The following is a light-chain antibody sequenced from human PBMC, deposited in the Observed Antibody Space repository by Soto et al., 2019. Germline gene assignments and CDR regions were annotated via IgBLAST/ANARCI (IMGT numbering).Light chain of an antibody. CDR1: SSDVGGYNY. CDR2: DVS. J-gene: IGLJ1*01. V-gene: IGLV2-14*01. Sequence: QSALTQPVSVSGSPGQSITISCTGTSSDVGGYNYVSWYQQHPGKAPKLMIYDVSNRPSGVSNRFSGSKFGNTASLTISGLQAEDEADYYCSSYTSSKTYVFGTGTKLTVL. CDR3: SSYTSSKTYV.